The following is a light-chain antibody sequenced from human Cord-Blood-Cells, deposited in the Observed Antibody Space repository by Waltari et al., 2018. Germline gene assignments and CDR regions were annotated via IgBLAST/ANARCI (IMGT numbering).Light chain of an antibody. CDR3: QQRSNWPPLT. Sequence: EIVLTQSPATLSLSPGERATLSCRASQRVSSYLAWYQQKPGQAPRLLIYDASNRATGIPARFSGSGSRTDFTLTISSLEPEDFAVYYCQQRSNWPPLTFGGRTKVEIK. V-gene: IGKV3-11*01. CDR2: DAS. J-gene: IGKJ4*01. CDR1: QRVSSY.